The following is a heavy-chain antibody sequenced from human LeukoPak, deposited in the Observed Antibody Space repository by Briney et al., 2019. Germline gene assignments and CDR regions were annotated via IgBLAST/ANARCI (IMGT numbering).Heavy chain of an antibody. CDR2: ISAYNGNT. CDR3: ARDISCSGGSCYVRGAFDI. Sequence: ASVKVSFKASGYTFTIYGISWVRQAPGQGLEWMGWISAYNGNTNYAQKLQDRVTMTTDTSTSTAYMELRSLRSDDTAVYYCARDISCSGGSCYVRGAFDIWGQGTMVTVSS. CDR1: GYTFTIYG. D-gene: IGHD2-15*01. J-gene: IGHJ3*02. V-gene: IGHV1-18*01.